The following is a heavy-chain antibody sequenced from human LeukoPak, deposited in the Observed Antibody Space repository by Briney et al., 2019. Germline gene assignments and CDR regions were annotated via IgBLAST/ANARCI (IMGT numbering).Heavy chain of an antibody. CDR3: ARDAYHRPKGRGHTTTGVDP. D-gene: IGHD3-16*01. Sequence: PSETLSLTCAVYGGSFSGYYWSWIRQPPGKGLEWIGEINHSGSTNYNPSLKSRVTISVDTSKNQFSLKLSSVTAADTAVYYCARDAYHRPKGRGHTTTGVDPWGQGTLVTVSS. V-gene: IGHV4-34*01. CDR2: INHSGST. J-gene: IGHJ5*02. CDR1: GGSFSGYY.